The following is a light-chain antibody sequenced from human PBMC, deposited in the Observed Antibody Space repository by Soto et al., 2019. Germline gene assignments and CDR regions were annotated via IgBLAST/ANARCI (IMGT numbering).Light chain of an antibody. J-gene: IGKJ1*01. CDR1: QSVSTSQ. Sequence: EIVLTQSPGTLSLSQGERATLSCRASQSVSTSQLAWYQQKPGQAPRLLIFGASSRATGIPDRFRGSGSGTDFTLTISRLEPEDFAVYYCQQYGGSPRTFGQGTKVDIK. CDR3: QQYGGSPRT. CDR2: GAS. V-gene: IGKV3-20*01.